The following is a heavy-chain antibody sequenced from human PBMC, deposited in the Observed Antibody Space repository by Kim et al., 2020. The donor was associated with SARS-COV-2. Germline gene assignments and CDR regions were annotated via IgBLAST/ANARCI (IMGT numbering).Heavy chain of an antibody. CDR3: ARDHGSDGMDIYDFWSGYYLEYYYYYGMDV. CDR2: TYYRSKWYN. D-gene: IGHD3-3*01. Sequence: SQTLSLTCAISGDSVSSNSAAWNWIRQSPSRGLEWLGRTYYRSKWYNDYAVSVKSRITINPDTSKNQFSLQLNSVTPEDTAVYYCARDHGSDGMDIYDFWSGYYLEYYYYYGMDVWGQGTTVTVSS. J-gene: IGHJ6*02. V-gene: IGHV6-1*01. CDR1: GDSVSSNSAA.